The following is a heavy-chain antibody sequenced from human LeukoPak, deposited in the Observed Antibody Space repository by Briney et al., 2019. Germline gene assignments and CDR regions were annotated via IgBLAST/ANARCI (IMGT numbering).Heavy chain of an antibody. CDR1: GFTFSSYW. J-gene: IGHJ3*02. V-gene: IGHV3-7*01. CDR3: ARAGSSGLDAFDI. D-gene: IGHD3-22*01. Sequence: GGSLRLSCAASGFTFSSYWMSWFRQAPGKGLEWVANIKQDGSEKYYVDSVKGRFTISRDNAKNSLYLQMNSLRAEDTAVYYCARAGSSGLDAFDIWGQGTMVTVSS. CDR2: IKQDGSEK.